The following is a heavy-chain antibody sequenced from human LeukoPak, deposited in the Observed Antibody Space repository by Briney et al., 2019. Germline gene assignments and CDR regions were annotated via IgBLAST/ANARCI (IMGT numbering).Heavy chain of an antibody. CDR2: IYTSGST. CDR1: GGSISSYY. V-gene: IGHV4-4*07. J-gene: IGHJ6*04. CDR3: ARSPLLREVEPHYGMDV. D-gene: IGHD3-16*01. Sequence: SETLSLTCTVSGGSISSYYWSWIRQPAGKGLEWIGRIYTSGSTNYNPSLKSRVTMSVDTSKNQFSLKLSSVTAADTAVYYCARSPLLREVEPHYGMDVWGKGTTVTVSS.